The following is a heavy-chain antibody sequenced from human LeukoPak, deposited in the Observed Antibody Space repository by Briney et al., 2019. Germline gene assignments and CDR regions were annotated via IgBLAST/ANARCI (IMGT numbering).Heavy chain of an antibody. CDR2: IYYSGST. CDR3: ARDSGSWSRAFDY. V-gene: IGHV4-59*01. CDR1: GGSISSYY. D-gene: IGHD6-6*01. Sequence: PSETLSLTCTVSGGSISSYYWSWIRQPPGKGLEWIGYIYYSGSTNYNPSLKSRVTISVDTSKNQFSLKLSSVTAADTAVYYCARDSGSWSRAFDYWGQGTLVTVSS. J-gene: IGHJ4*02.